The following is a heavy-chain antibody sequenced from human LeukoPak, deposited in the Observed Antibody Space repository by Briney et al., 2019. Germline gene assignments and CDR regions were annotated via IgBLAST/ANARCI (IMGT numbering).Heavy chain of an antibody. Sequence: GGSLRLSCAASGFTFSSYEMNWVRQAPGKGLEWVSYISSSGSTIYYADPVKGRFTISRDNAKNSLYLQMNSLRAEDTAVYYCARAYGGYPYYYYYYGMDVWGKGTTVTVSS. J-gene: IGHJ6*04. CDR1: GFTFSSYE. CDR3: ARAYGGYPYYYYYYGMDV. V-gene: IGHV3-48*03. CDR2: ISSSGSTI. D-gene: IGHD4-17*01.